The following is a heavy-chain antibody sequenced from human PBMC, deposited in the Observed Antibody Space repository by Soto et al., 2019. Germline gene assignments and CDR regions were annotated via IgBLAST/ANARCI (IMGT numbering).Heavy chain of an antibody. Sequence: SETLSLTCTVSGGSISSGDYYWSWIRQPPGKGLEWIGYIYYSGSTYYSPSLKSRVTISVDTSKNQFSLKLSSVTAADTAVYYCARLLWFGELLSTYYFDYWGQGTLGTSPQ. V-gene: IGHV4-30-4*01. J-gene: IGHJ4*02. CDR2: IYYSGST. D-gene: IGHD3-10*01. CDR1: GGSISSGDYY. CDR3: ARLLWFGELLSTYYFDY.